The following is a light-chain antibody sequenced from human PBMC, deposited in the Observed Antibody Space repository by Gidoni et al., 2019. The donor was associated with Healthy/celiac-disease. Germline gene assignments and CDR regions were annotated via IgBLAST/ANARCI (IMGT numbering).Light chain of an antibody. Sequence: DSQMTQSPSSLSASVGDRVTITCRASQSISSYLNWYQQKPGKAPKLLIYAASSLQSGVPSRFSGSGSGPDFTLTISSLQPEDFATYYCQQSYSTWTFGQGTKVEIK. CDR2: AAS. CDR3: QQSYSTWT. V-gene: IGKV1-39*01. J-gene: IGKJ1*01. CDR1: QSISSY.